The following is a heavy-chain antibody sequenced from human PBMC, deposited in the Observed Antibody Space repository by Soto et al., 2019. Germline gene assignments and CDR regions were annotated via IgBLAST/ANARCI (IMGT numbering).Heavy chain of an antibody. D-gene: IGHD1-1*01. CDR1: GDSVSSNSAA. J-gene: IGHJ4*02. CDR2: TYYRSKWYN. V-gene: IGHV6-1*01. Sequence: PSQTLSLTCSISGDSVSSNSAAWNWIRQSPSRGLEWLGRTYYRSKWYNDYAVSVKSRITINPDTSKNQFSLQLSSVTPQDTAVYYCARDQTGTTFWDYYFDYWGQGTLVTVSS. CDR3: ARDQTGTTFWDYYFDY.